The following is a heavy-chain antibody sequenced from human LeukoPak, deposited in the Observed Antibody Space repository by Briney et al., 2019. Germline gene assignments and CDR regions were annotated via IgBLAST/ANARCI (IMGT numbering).Heavy chain of an antibody. V-gene: IGHV3-30-3*01. CDR1: GFTFSSYA. J-gene: IGHJ3*02. CDR2: ISYDGSNK. Sequence: GGSLRLSCAASGFTFSSYAMHWVRQAPGKGLEWVAVISYDGSNKYYADSVKGRFTISRDNSKNTLYLQMNSLRAEDTAVYYCARMQPNAYCGGGSCYSGGAFDIWGQGTMVTVSS. CDR3: ARMQPNAYCGGGSCYSGGAFDI. D-gene: IGHD2-15*01.